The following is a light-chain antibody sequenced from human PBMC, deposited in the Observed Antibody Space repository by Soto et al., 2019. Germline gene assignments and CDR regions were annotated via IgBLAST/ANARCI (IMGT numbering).Light chain of an antibody. Sequence: QVAHSLSNLDSYVGDRVTVTSRASQTISSWLAWYQQKPGKAPKLLIYKASTLKSGVPSRVSSRGSGSQLTLTTNILLLDAVALYFGQEYGRYHIFGSGTKVDTK. J-gene: IGKJ3*01. V-gene: IGKV1-5*03. CDR1: QTISSW. CDR2: KAS. CDR3: QEYGRYHI.